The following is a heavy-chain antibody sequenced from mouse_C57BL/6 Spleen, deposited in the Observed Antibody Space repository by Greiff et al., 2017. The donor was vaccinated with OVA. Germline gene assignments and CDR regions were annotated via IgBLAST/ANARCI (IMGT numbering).Heavy chain of an antibody. J-gene: IGHJ1*03. V-gene: IGHV1-78*01. CDR1: GYTFTDHT. CDR3: AREDYDGDWYFDV. Sequence: VQLQQSDAELVKPGASVKISCKVSGYTFTDHTIHWMKQRPEQGLEWIGYIYPRDGSTKYNEKFKGKATLTADKYSSTAYMQLNSLTSEDSAVYFCAREDYDGDWYFDVWGTGTTVTVSS. D-gene: IGHD2-4*01. CDR2: IYPRDGST.